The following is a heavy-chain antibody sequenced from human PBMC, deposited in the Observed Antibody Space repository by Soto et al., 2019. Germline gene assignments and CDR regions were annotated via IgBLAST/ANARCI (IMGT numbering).Heavy chain of an antibody. CDR3: ERGQDYYDSSGYNDY. V-gene: IGHV1-8*01. J-gene: IGHJ4*02. Sequence: GASVKVSFKASGYAFTSYDIKWGRQASGQGLEWMGWMNPNSGNQVSAQKFQGRVTMTRSTSINTAYMELSSLRSEDTAVYYCERGQDYYDSSGYNDYWGQGTPVTVSS. CDR1: GYAFTSYD. CDR2: MNPNSGNQ. D-gene: IGHD3-22*01.